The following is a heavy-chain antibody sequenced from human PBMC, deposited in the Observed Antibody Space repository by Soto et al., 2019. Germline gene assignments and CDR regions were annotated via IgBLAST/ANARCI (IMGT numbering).Heavy chain of an antibody. CDR3: ARRGRRYLLAY. Sequence: PSETLSLTCTVSGGSISSYYWSWIRQPPGKGLEWIGYIYYSGSTNYNPSLKSRVTISVDTSKNQFSLKLSSVTAADTAVYYCARRGRRYLLAYWGQGTLVTVSS. CDR1: GGSISSYY. J-gene: IGHJ4*02. CDR2: IYYSGST. V-gene: IGHV4-59*08. D-gene: IGHD1-1*01.